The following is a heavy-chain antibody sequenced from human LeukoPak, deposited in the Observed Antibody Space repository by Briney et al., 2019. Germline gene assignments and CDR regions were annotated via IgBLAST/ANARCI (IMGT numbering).Heavy chain of an antibody. J-gene: IGHJ4*02. CDR2: ISSSSSII. Sequence: GGSLRLSCAASGFTFSSYSMNWVRQAPGKGLEWVSYISSSSSIIYYADSVKGRFTISRDNAKNSLYLQMNSLRAEDTAVYYCARSRDIVVVPAAAPRFWGQGTLVTVSS. CDR3: ARSRDIVVVPAAAPRF. D-gene: IGHD2-2*01. V-gene: IGHV3-21*05. CDR1: GFTFSSYS.